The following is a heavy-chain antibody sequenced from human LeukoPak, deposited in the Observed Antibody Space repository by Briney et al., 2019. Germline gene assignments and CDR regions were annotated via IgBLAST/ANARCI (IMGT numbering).Heavy chain of an antibody. Sequence: PSETLSLTCTVSGGSISSYYWSWIRQPPGKGLEWIANIYYSGSTNYSPSHRSRVTISVDTSKNQFSLELTSVTAADTAVYYCARGVWSSGWSAYYFDYWGQGTLVTVSS. CDR2: IYYSGST. CDR1: GGSISSYY. CDR3: ARGVWSSGWSAYYFDY. D-gene: IGHD6-19*01. J-gene: IGHJ4*02. V-gene: IGHV4-59*01.